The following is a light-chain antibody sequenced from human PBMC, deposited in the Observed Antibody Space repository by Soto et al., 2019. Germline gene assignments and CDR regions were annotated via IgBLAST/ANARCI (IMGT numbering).Light chain of an antibody. CDR2: GAS. J-gene: IGKJ1*01. CDR3: QLYGKAPSWT. Sequence: EIVLMQSPGTLSVSPGETVTLSCRTSQSVSSSLLAWYQQKPGKAPRILIHGASTRATGVPDTFSGREYGTDFSLAISSLEPEDFAVYFCQLYGKAPSWTFGQGTRLDI. V-gene: IGKV3-20*01. CDR1: QSVSSSL.